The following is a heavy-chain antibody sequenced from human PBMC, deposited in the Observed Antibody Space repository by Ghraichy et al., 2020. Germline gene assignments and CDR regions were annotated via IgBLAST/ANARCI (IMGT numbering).Heavy chain of an antibody. Sequence: ASVKVSCKVSGETVTNQGMAWEREAPGQGLEWMGWISAYDGETKFAQSLQDRMTMTTDTSTNTVYMELRSLRPDDTAVYYCARDGPYFYDSGDFQYPGEYFLFWGQGTLVTVSS. D-gene: IGHD3-22*01. V-gene: IGHV1-18*01. CDR1: GETVTNQG. J-gene: IGHJ1*01. CDR2: ISAYDGET. CDR3: ARDGPYFYDSGDFQYPGEYFLF.